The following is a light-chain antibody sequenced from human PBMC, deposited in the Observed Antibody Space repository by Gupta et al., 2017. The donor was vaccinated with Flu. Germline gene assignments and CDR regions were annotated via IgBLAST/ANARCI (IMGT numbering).Light chain of an antibody. Sequence: EIVLTQSPGTLSLSPGERATLFCRASQNVDRNFLAWYQQRPGQAPRLLMHGISNRATGVPDRFSGSGSGTDFTLVIATLEPDDLAIYYCQQYSRRPWTFGQGTKVE. CDR2: GIS. CDR1: QNVDRNF. V-gene: IGKV3-20*01. J-gene: IGKJ1*01. CDR3: QQYSRRPWT.